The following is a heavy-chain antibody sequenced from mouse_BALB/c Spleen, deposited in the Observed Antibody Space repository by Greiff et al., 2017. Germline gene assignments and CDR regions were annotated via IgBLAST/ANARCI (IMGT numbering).Heavy chain of an antibody. CDR2: ISYSGST. CDR3: ARGDGNYSWFAY. J-gene: IGHJ3*01. D-gene: IGHD2-1*01. Sequence: EVKLQESGPGLVKPSQSLSLTCTVTGYSITSDYAWNWIRQFPGNKLEWMGYISYSGSTSYNPSLKSRISITRDTSKNQFFLQLNSVTTEDTATYYCARGDGNYSWFAYWGQGTLVTVSA. CDR1: GYSITSDYA. V-gene: IGHV3-2*02.